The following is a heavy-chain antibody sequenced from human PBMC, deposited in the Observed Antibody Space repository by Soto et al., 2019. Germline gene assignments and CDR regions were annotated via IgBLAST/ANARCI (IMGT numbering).Heavy chain of an antibody. CDR1: GFTFSSLG. V-gene: IGHV3-30*18. CDR3: AKVLPANWAYFGY. Sequence: GGSLRLSCAASGFTFSSLGMHWVRQAPGKGLEWVALISKDGSSDFYADSVRGRFTISRDNSKNTLYLQLSSLRPEDTAVYYCAKVLPANWAYFGYWGRGTLVTVSS. D-gene: IGHD7-27*01. J-gene: IGHJ4*02. CDR2: ISKDGSSD.